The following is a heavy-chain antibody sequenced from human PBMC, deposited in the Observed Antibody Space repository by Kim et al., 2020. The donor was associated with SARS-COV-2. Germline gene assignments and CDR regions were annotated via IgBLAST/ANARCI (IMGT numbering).Heavy chain of an antibody. D-gene: IGHD3-9*01. CDR1: GYTFTSYA. V-gene: IGHV7-4-1*02. J-gene: IGHJ4*02. Sequence: ASVKVSCKASGYTFTSYAMNWVRQAPGQGLEWMGWINTNTGNPTYAQGFTGRFFFSLDTSVSTAYLQISSLKAEDTAVYYCARVPFYDILTGSSRPIDYWGQGTLVTVSS. CDR2: INTNTGNP. CDR3: ARVPFYDILTGSSRPIDY.